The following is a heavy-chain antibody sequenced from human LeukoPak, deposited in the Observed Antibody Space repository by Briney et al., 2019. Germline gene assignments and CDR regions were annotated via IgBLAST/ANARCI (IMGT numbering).Heavy chain of an antibody. Sequence: TGNSLSLSCAASGFTFSNYWMHWVRQVPEKGLVWVSRVNPDASSITYANSVKGRFTSSRDNAKNTLYLQMNRLRVEDTAVYYCARGGSYGDYWGQGILVTVSS. CDR1: GFTFSNYW. V-gene: IGHV3-74*01. CDR2: VNPDASSI. CDR3: ARGGSYGDY. D-gene: IGHD3-16*01. J-gene: IGHJ4*02.